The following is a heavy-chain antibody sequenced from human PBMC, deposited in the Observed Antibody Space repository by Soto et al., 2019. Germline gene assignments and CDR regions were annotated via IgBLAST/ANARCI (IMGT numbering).Heavy chain of an antibody. D-gene: IGHD2-2*01. CDR2: INSDGSST. CDR1: GFTFSSYL. J-gene: IGHJ6*03. Sequence: EVQLVESGGGLVQPGGSLRLSCAASGFTFSSYLMHWVRQAPGKGLVWVSRINSDGSSTTYADSVKGRFTISRDNAKNTLSLQMNSLRAEDTAVYYCARVGTVVVPSPITYYYCYMDVWGKGTTVTVSS. CDR3: ARVGTVVVPSPITYYYCYMDV. V-gene: IGHV3-74*01.